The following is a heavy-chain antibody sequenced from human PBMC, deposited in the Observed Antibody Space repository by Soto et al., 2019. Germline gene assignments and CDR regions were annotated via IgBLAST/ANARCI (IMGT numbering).Heavy chain of an antibody. J-gene: IGHJ6*02. Sequence: PAETLSLTCTVSGGSISSSSYYWGWIPQPPGKGLEWIGSIYYSGSTYYNPSLKSRVTISVDTSKNQFSLKLSSVTAADTAVYYCARYYYGSGSYRGMDVWGQGTTVTVSS. D-gene: IGHD3-10*01. V-gene: IGHV4-39*07. CDR3: ARYYYGSGSYRGMDV. CDR1: GGSISSSSYY. CDR2: IYYSGST.